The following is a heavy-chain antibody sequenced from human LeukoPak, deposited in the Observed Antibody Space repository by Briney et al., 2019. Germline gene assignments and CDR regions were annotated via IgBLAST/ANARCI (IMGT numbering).Heavy chain of an antibody. V-gene: IGHV4-30-2*01. Sequence: SETLSLTCSVSGGSISSGDYYWSWIRQPPGKGLEWIGYIYHSGSTYYNPSLKSRVTISVDRSKNQFSLKLSSVTAADTAVYYCARDRGAFDIWGQGTMVTVSS. CDR3: ARDRGAFDI. CDR2: IYHSGST. CDR1: GGSISSGDYY. J-gene: IGHJ3*02.